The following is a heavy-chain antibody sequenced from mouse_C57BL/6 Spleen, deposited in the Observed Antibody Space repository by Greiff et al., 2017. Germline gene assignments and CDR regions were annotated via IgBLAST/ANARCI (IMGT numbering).Heavy chain of an antibody. CDR2: INPNNGGT. V-gene: IGHV1-18*01. D-gene: IGHD3-3*01. CDR3: ARCGTGAMDY. J-gene: IGHJ4*01. Sequence: EVMLVESGPELVKPGASVKIPCKASGYTFTDYNMDWVKQSHGKSLEWIGDINPNNGGTIYNQKFKGKATLTVDKSSSTAYMELRSLTSEDTAVYDWARCGTGAMDYWGQGTSVTVSS. CDR1: GYTFTDYN.